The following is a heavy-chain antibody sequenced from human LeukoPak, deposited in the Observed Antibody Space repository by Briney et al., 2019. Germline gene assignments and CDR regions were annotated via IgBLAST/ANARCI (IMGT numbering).Heavy chain of an antibody. J-gene: IGHJ4*02. CDR3: ARYSNYQTYFFDY. CDR2: IRYDGSNK. CDR1: GFTFSSYG. Sequence: GGSLRLSCAASGFTFSSYGMHWVRQAPGKGLEWVAFIRYDGSNKYYADSVKGRITISRDNSRNTLYLQMNNLRAEDTAVYYCARYSNYQTYFFDYWGQGTLVTVSS. V-gene: IGHV3-30*02. D-gene: IGHD4-11*01.